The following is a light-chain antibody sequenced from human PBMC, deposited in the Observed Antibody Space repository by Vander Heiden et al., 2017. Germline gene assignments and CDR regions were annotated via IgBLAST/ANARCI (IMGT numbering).Light chain of an antibody. V-gene: IGLV2-8*01. J-gene: IGLJ2*01. CDR3: SSYSGSVI. Sequence: QSALAQPPSASGSPGQSVTISCTGASSDAGDYNSVTWYKQQPGHAPKLIIYDCTKRPARVPDRFAGSKSGNTASLTVSGLQTEDEAVYYCSSYSGSVIFGGGTRLTVL. CDR1: SSDAGDYNS. CDR2: DCT.